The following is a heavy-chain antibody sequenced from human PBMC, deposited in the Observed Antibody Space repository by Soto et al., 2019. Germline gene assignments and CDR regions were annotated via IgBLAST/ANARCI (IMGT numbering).Heavy chain of an antibody. V-gene: IGHV3-33*01. D-gene: IGHD3-22*01. CDR3: ARDVHPMTVDY. CDR2: IWYDGSNK. CDR1: GFTFSSYG. J-gene: IGHJ4*02. Sequence: GGSLRLSCAASGFTFSSYGMHWVRQAPGKGLEWVAVIWYDGSNKYYADSVKGRFTISRDNSKNTLYLQMNSLRAEDTAVYYCARDVHPMTVDYWGQGTLVTVS.